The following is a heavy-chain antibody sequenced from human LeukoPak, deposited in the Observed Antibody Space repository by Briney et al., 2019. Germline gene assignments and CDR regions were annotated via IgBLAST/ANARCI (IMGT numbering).Heavy chain of an antibody. V-gene: IGHV3-9*01. D-gene: IGHD6-19*01. J-gene: IGHJ5*02. CDR3: AKSAYSSGCCDWFDP. CDR1: GFTFDDYA. Sequence: PGGSLRLSCAASGFTFDDYAMHWVRQAPGKGLDWVSGISWNSGSIGYADSVKGRFTISRDNGKNSLYLRMNSLRAEDTALYYCAKSAYSSGCCDWFDPWGQGTLVTVSS. CDR2: ISWNSGSI.